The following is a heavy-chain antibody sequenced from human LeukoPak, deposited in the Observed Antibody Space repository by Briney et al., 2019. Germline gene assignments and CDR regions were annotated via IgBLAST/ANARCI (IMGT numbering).Heavy chain of an antibody. CDR2: INHSGCT. CDR1: GGSFSGYY. CDR3: ARGPVYYYYGMDV. V-gene: IGHV4-34*01. J-gene: IGHJ6*02. Sequence: PSETLSLTCAVYGGSFSGYYWSWIRQPPGKGLEWIGEINHSGCTNYNPSLKSRVTISVDTSKNQFSLKLSSVTAADTAVYYCARGPVYYYYGMDVWGQGTTVTVSS.